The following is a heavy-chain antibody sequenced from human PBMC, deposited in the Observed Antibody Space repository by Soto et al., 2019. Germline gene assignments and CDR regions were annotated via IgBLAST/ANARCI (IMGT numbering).Heavy chain of an antibody. D-gene: IGHD2-21*01. CDR1: GFTFSSYA. J-gene: IGHJ6*02. CDR2: ISGSGGST. V-gene: IGHV3-23*01. Sequence: EVQLLESGGGLVQPGGSLRLSCAASGFTFSSYAMSWVRQAPGKGLEWVSAISGSGGSTYYADSVKGRFTISRDNSKNTLYLQMNSLRAEDTAVYYCAKSEVVVIAIPYYYGMDVWGQGTTVTVSS. CDR3: AKSEVVVIAIPYYYGMDV.